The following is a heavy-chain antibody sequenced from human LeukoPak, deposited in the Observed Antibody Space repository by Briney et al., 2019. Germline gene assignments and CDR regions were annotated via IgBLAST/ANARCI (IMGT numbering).Heavy chain of an antibody. CDR1: GFTLSSYS. Sequence: GGSLRLSCAASGFTLSSYSMNWVRQAPGKGLEWIAYISSSSDIKYEADSVKGRFTVSRDNAKNLLFLQMNSLRAEDTAVYYCAKDKASSGWYDFDYWGHGGRVTVSS. V-gene: IGHV3-48*01. J-gene: IGHJ4*01. CDR2: ISSSSDIK. CDR3: AKDKASSGWYDFDY. D-gene: IGHD6-19*01.